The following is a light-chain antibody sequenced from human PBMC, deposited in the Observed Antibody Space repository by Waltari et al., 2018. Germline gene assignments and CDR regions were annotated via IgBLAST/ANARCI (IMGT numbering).Light chain of an antibody. CDR2: LENDGSH. J-gene: IGLJ3*02. V-gene: IGLV4-69*02. CDR3: QTWDTAIQM. Sequence: QLVLTQSPSASASLGASVKLTCTLSSAHSYYTIAWHQQQPERGLRFLMTLENDGSHIKGEGIPVRFSGSSSGAERYLTIASLQPEDEADYYCQTWDTAIQMFGEGTKLTVL. CDR1: SAHSYYT.